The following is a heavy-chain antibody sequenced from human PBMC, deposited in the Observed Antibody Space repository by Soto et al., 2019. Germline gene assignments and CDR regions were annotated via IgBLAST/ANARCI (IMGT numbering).Heavy chain of an antibody. J-gene: IGHJ6*02. Sequence: SGPTLVNPTQTLTLTCTFSGLSLSTSAMCVSWIRQPPGKALEWLALIDWDDEKYYSTSLKTRLTISKDTSKNQVLLTMTNMAPVDTATYYCARISRRYVDWKYAMDVWGQGTTVTVPS. V-gene: IGHV2-70*01. D-gene: IGHD3-9*01. CDR3: ARISRRYVDWKYAMDV. CDR2: IDWDDEK. CDR1: GLSLSTSAMC.